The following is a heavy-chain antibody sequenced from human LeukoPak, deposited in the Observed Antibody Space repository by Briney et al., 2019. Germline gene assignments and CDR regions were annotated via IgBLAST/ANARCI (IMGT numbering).Heavy chain of an antibody. V-gene: IGHV4-59*01. Sequence: PSETLSLTCAVYGGSFSGYYWSWIRQPPGKGLEWIGYIYYSGSTNYNPSLKSRVTISVDTSKNQFSLKLSSVTAADTAVYYCARGSPQGGWFDPWGQGTLVTVSS. J-gene: IGHJ5*02. CDR2: IYYSGST. CDR3: ARGSPQGGWFDP. CDR1: GGSFSGYY. D-gene: IGHD3-16*01.